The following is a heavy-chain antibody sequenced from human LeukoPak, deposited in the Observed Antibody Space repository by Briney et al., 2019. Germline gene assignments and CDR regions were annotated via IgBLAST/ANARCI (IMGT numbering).Heavy chain of an antibody. CDR2: IIPIFGTA. V-gene: IGHV1-69*01. CDR1: GGTFSSYA. J-gene: IGHJ4*02. CDR3: AVPPATQYYFDY. D-gene: IGHD1-26*01. Sequence: GASVKVSCKASGGTFSSYAISWVRQAPGQGLEWMGGIIPIFGTANYAQKVQGRVTITADESTSTAYMELSSLRSEDTAVYYCAVPPATQYYFDYWGQGTLVTVSS.